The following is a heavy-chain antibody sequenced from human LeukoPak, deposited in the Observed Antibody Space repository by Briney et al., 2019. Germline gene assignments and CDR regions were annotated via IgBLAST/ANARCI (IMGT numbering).Heavy chain of an antibody. J-gene: IGHJ4*02. CDR2: IYHSGST. CDR1: GGSISSGGYS. CDR3: ARIKGYFDY. V-gene: IGHV4-30-2*01. Sequence: SETLSLTCAVSGGSISSGGYSWSWIRQPPGKGLEWIGYIYHSGSTYYNPSLKSRVTISVDRSKNQFSLKPSSVTAADTAVYYCARIKGYFDYWGQGTLVTVSS.